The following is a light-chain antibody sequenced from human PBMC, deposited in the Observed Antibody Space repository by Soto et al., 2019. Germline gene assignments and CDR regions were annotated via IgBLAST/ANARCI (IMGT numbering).Light chain of an antibody. V-gene: IGKV3-20*01. Sequence: ELVLTQSPGTLSLSPGERATLSCSASQSVSSSYLAWYQQKPGQAHRLLIYGASSRATGIPDRFSGSGSGTDFTLTISRLEPEDFAVYYCQQYGSSKTFGQGTKVDI. CDR1: QSVSSSY. J-gene: IGKJ1*01. CDR2: GAS. CDR3: QQYGSSKT.